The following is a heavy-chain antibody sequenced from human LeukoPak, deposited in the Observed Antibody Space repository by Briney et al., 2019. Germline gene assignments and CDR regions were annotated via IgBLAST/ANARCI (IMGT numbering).Heavy chain of an antibody. CDR1: GGSISSGGYS. Sequence: SETLSLTCAVSGGSISSGGYSWSWIRQPPGKGLEWIGYIYHSGSTYYNPSLKSRVTISVDRSKNQFSLKLSSVTAADTAVYYCAATVRGVIIQDAFDIWGQGTMVTVSS. CDR3: AATVRGVIIQDAFDI. J-gene: IGHJ3*02. CDR2: IYHSGST. D-gene: IGHD3-10*01. V-gene: IGHV4-30-2*01.